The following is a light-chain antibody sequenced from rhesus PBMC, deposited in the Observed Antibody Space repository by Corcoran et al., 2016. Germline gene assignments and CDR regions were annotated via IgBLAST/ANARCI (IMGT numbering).Light chain of an antibody. Sequence: DIQMTQSPSALSASVGDRVTISCRASQNIYSNLAWYQQNPGKAPKLLIYAASSLQTGIPSRFSGSGSWTDFTLTSSSLQPEDSAAYYCQHYYDNPYSFGQGTKVEIK. V-gene: IGKV1S12*01. CDR1: QNIYSN. CDR3: QHYYDNPYS. CDR2: AAS. J-gene: IGKJ2*01.